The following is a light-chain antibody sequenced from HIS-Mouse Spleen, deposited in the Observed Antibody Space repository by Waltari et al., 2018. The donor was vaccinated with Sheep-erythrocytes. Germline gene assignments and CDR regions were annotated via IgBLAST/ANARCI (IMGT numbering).Light chain of an antibody. CDR3: YSTDSSGNHWV. CDR1: ALPTKY. J-gene: IGLJ3*02. Sequence: SYELTQPPSVSVSPGQTARITCSGDALPTKYAYWYQQNSGQAPVLVIYEDSKRPSGIPERFSGSTSGTMATLTISGAQVEDEADYYCYSTDSSGNHWVFGGGTKLTVL. CDR2: EDS. V-gene: IGLV3-10*01.